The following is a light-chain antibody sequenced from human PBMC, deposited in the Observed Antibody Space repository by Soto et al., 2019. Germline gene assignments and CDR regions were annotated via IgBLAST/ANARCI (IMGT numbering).Light chain of an antibody. V-gene: IGLV2-8*01. J-gene: IGLJ2*01. CDR1: SSDIGRYNF. Sequence: QSVLTQPPSASGSPGQSVTISCTGTSSDIGRYNFVSWYQHHPGKAPRLIIYEVTKRPSGVPDRFSDSKSDSTASLTVSGLQAEDEAVYYCSSYTGSTNLVVFGGGTQLTVL. CDR3: SSYTGSTNLVV. CDR2: EVT.